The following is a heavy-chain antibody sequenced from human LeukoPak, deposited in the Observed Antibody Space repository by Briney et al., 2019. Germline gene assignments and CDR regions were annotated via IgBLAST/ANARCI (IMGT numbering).Heavy chain of an antibody. D-gene: IGHD3-9*01. CDR1: GGPFSGYY. CDR3: AREGNDILTGYYIGSADWFDP. J-gene: IGHJ5*02. CDR2: INHSGST. Sequence: SETLSLTCAVYGGPFSGYYWSWIRQPPGKGLEWIGEINHSGSTNYNPSLKSRVTISVDTSKNQFSLKLGSVTAADTAVYYCAREGNDILTGYYIGSADWFDPWGQGTLVTVSS. V-gene: IGHV4-34*01.